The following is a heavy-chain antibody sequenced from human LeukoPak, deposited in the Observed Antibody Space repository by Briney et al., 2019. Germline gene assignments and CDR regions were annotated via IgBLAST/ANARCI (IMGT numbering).Heavy chain of an antibody. D-gene: IGHD6-19*01. Sequence: GGSLRLSCAASGFTLSSNYMSWVRQAPGKGLEWVSVIYSGGSTYYADSVKGRFTISRDNSKNTLYLQMNSLRAEDTAVYYCARSRIAVAGPLDYWGQGTLVTVSS. J-gene: IGHJ4*02. V-gene: IGHV3-53*01. CDR2: IYSGGST. CDR3: ARSRIAVAGPLDY. CDR1: GFTLSSNY.